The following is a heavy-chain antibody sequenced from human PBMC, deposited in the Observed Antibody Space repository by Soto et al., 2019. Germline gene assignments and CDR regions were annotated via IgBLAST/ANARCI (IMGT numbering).Heavy chain of an antibody. J-gene: IGHJ3*02. CDR1: GGTFSSYT. V-gene: IGHV1-69*02. CDR2: IIPILGIA. D-gene: IGHD4-17*01. Sequence: QVQLVQSGAEVKKPGSSVKVSCKASGGTFSSYTISWVRQAPGQGLEWMGRIIPILGIANYAKKFQGRVTITADKSTSTAYMELSSLRSEDTAVYYCARMPGFYGAHAFDIWGQGTMVTVSS. CDR3: ARMPGFYGAHAFDI.